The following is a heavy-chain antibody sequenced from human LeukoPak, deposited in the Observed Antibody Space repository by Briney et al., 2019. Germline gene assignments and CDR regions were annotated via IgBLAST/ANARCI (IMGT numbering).Heavy chain of an antibody. V-gene: IGHV3-21*01. D-gene: IGHD4-17*01. CDR2: ISSDSSYI. J-gene: IGHJ4*02. CDR3: VRGSYGTYDY. Sequence: GGSLRLSCAASGFNFNTYTMNWVRQAPGKGLEWVSSISSDSSYIYYADAVHGRFTVSRDNAKYSLYLQMNSLRAEDTAVYYCVRGSYGTYDYWGQGSLVTVSS. CDR1: GFNFNTYT.